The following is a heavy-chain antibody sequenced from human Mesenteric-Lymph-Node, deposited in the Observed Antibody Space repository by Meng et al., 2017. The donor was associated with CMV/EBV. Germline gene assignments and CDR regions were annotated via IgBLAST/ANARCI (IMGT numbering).Heavy chain of an antibody. CDR2: IIPILGIP. V-gene: IGHV1-69*02. J-gene: IGHJ6*02. D-gene: IGHD6-6*01. Sequence: SVKVSCKASGGTFSSYTINWVRQAPGQGLEWMGRIIPILGIPNYAQKFQDRVTITADKSTSTAYMELSSLRSEDTAVYYCARAGIDPRRGNYYGMDVWGRGTTVTVSS. CDR3: ARAGIDPRRGNYYGMDV. CDR1: GGTFSSYT.